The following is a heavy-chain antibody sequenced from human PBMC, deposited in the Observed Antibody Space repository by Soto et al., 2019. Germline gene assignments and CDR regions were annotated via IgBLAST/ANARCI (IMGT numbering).Heavy chain of an antibody. J-gene: IGHJ6*02. Sequence: ASVKVSCKASGYTFTGYYMHWVRQAPGQGLEWKGWINPNSGGTNYAQKFQGWVTMTRDTSISTAYMELSRLRSDDTAVYYCARDLGYSYGYDYYGMDVWGQGTTVTVSS. V-gene: IGHV1-2*04. D-gene: IGHD5-18*01. CDR2: INPNSGGT. CDR3: ARDLGYSYGYDYYGMDV. CDR1: GYTFTGYY.